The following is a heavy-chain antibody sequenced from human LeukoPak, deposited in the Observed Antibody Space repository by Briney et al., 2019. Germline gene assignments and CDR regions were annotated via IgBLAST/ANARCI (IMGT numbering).Heavy chain of an antibody. CDR1: GFTFSSYA. J-gene: IGHJ4*02. Sequence: PGGSLRLFCAASGFTFSSYAMSWVRQARGKGLEWVSAISGSGGSTYYADSVKGRFTISRDNSKNTLYLQMNSLRAEDTAVYYCAKDPGSLWFGDHFDYWGQGTLVTVSS. D-gene: IGHD3-10*01. V-gene: IGHV3-23*01. CDR2: ISGSGGST. CDR3: AKDPGSLWFGDHFDY.